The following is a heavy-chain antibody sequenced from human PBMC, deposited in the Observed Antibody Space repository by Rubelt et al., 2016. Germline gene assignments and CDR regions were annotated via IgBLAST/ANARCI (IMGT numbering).Heavy chain of an antibody. D-gene: IGHD3-16*01. CDR2: ITNDGTIT. V-gene: IGHV3-74*02. CDR1: GFTFTSYA. Sequence: VQLVESGGGVVQPGRSLRLSCAASGFTFTSYAMHWVRQGPGKGLVWVALITNDGTITRYADSVKGRFTGARDNAKNTLYLQMNSLRAEDTAVYYCATATGSYAGDYWGQGTLVTVSS. J-gene: IGHJ4*02. CDR3: ATATGSYAGDY.